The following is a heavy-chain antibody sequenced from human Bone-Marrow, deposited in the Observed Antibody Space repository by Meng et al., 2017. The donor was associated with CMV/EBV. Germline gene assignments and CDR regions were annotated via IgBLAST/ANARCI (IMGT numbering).Heavy chain of an antibody. D-gene: IGHD6-13*01. CDR1: GFPFSGYW. CDR2: IKPDATET. V-gene: IGHV3-7*01. J-gene: IGHJ1*01. CDR3: ARQGGVAAAGLSF. Sequence: GGSLRLSCAASGFPFSGYWMTWIRQTPGKGLEWVANIKPDATETYYVDSVKGRFTISRDNAKNSLYLQMNSLRVEDTALYSCARQGGVAAAGLSFWGQGTLVTVSS.